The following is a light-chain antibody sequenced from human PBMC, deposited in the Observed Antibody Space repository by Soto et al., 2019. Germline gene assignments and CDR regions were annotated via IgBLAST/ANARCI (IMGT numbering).Light chain of an antibody. J-gene: IGLJ3*02. CDR2: KVS. CDR1: SSDVGGYDY. V-gene: IGLV2-14*01. CDR3: SSYSSSSIWV. Sequence: QSALTQPASVSGSPGQSITLSCTGTSSDVGGYDYVSWYQQHPGKAPKLIISKVSNRPSGVSNRFSGSKSGNTASLTISGLQAEDEADYYCSSYSSSSIWVFGGGTKVTVL.